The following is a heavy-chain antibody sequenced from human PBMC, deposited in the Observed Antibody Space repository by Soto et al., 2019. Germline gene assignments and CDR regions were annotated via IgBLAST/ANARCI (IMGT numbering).Heavy chain of an antibody. CDR2: ISGSGGTT. Sequence: GGSLRLSCAASGFTFNTYAMTWVRQAPGKGLEWVSAISGSGGTTYYADSVKGRFTISRDNSKNTMFLQMNSLRADDTAVYYCAKGLVGGSIYYFDYWGQGTPVTVSS. CDR3: AKGLVGGSIYYFDY. D-gene: IGHD1-26*01. CDR1: GFTFNTYA. J-gene: IGHJ4*02. V-gene: IGHV3-23*01.